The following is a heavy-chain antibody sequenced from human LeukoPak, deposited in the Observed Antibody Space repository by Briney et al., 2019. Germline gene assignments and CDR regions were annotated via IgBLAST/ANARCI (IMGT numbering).Heavy chain of an antibody. Sequence: GESLKISCKGSGYIFSTYWIGWVRQMPGKGLEWMGIIYPGDSDTRYSPSFQGQVTISADRSIGTAYLQWSSLKASDTAMYYCARHHYYDSSGSPADYWGQGTLVTVSS. CDR3: ARHHYYDSSGSPADY. CDR2: IYPGDSDT. D-gene: IGHD3-22*01. CDR1: GYIFSTYW. J-gene: IGHJ4*02. V-gene: IGHV5-51*01.